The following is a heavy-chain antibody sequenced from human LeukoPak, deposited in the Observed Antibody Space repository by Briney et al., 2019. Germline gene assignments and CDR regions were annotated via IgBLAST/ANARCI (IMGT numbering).Heavy chain of an antibody. CDR3: ARGPIIRGVTPSDY. Sequence: GGSLRLSCAASGFTFSSYWMHWVRQAPGKGLVWVSRINSDESSTNYADSVKGRFTISRDNARNTLYLQMNRLRVEDTAVYYCARGPIIRGVTPSDYWGQGTLVTVSS. D-gene: IGHD4-23*01. V-gene: IGHV3-74*01. J-gene: IGHJ4*02. CDR2: INSDESST. CDR1: GFTFSSYW.